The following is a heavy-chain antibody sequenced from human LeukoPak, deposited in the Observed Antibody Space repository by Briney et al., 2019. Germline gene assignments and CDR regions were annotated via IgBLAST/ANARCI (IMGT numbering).Heavy chain of an antibody. CDR3: AKGTATTYYYYYMDV. Sequence: PGGSLRLSCAASGFTFSSYAMSWVRQAPGKGLEWVSAISGSGGSTYYADPVKGRFTISRDNSKNTLYLQMNSLRAEDTAVYYCAKGTATTYYYYYMDVWGKGTTVTVSS. V-gene: IGHV3-23*01. J-gene: IGHJ6*03. CDR2: ISGSGGST. CDR1: GFTFSSYA. D-gene: IGHD1-7*01.